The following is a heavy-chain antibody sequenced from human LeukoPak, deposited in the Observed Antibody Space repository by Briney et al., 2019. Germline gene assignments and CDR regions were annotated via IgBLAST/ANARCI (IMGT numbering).Heavy chain of an antibody. D-gene: IGHD2-2*01. CDR3: ARVYQSAEYYFDY. CDR1: GVSIYSYY. V-gene: IGHV4-59*01. J-gene: IGHJ4*02. Sequence: PETLSLTCTLSGVSIYSYYWSWIRQPPGEGLGWVGYIYYTGSTEYHPSLKSRVTISLDTSKNQFSLKLTSVTAADTAVYYCARVYQSAEYYFDYWGQGNLVSVSS. CDR2: IYYTGST.